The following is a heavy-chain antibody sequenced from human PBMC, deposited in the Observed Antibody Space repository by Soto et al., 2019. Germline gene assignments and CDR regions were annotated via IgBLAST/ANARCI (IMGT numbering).Heavy chain of an antibody. Sequence: SVKVSCKASGGTFSSYTISWVRQAPGQGLEWMGRIIPILGIANYAQKFQGRVTITADKSTSTAYMELSSLRSEDTAVYYCARVEYRQYCSGGSCYNWFDPWGQGTLVTVSS. CDR1: GGTFSSYT. CDR2: IIPILGIA. D-gene: IGHD2-15*01. V-gene: IGHV1-69*02. J-gene: IGHJ5*02. CDR3: ARVEYRQYCSGGSCYNWFDP.